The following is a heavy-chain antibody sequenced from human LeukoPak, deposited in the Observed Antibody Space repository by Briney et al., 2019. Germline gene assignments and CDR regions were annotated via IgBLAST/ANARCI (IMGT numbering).Heavy chain of an antibody. CDR3: ARDHRTATMALDY. V-gene: IGHV3-21*01. D-gene: IGHD5-12*01. CDR1: GFTFSSYS. CDR2: ISSSSSYI. Sequence: GGSLRLSCAASGFTFSSYSMNWVRQAPGKGLEWVSSISSSSSYIYYADSVKGRFTISRDNAKNSLYLQMNSLRADDTAVYDCARDHRTATMALDYWGQGTLVTVSS. J-gene: IGHJ4*02.